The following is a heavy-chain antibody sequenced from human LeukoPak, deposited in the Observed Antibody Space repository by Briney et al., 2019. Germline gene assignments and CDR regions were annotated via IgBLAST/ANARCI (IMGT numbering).Heavy chain of an antibody. V-gene: IGHV3-7*02. Sequence: GGSLRLSCTASGFTIVNYWMSWVRQAPGKGLEWVANIKQDGSEKYYVDSVKGRFTISRDNAKNSLYLQMNSLRGEDTAVYYCARGGPEWPLDYWGQGTLVTVSS. CDR1: GFTIVNYW. J-gene: IGHJ4*02. CDR2: IKQDGSEK. D-gene: IGHD3-16*01. CDR3: ARGGPEWPLDY.